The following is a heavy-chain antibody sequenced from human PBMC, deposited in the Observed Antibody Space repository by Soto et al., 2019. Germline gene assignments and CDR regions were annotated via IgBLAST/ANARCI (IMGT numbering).Heavy chain of an antibody. Sequence: SETLSLTYTVSGGSISSSSYYWGRIRQPPGKGLERIGSIYYSGSTYYNPSLKSRVTISVDTSKNQFSLKLSSVTAADAAVYYCARQRPSYGDYLYYFAYWGKGTLVPVCS. J-gene: IGHJ4*02. D-gene: IGHD4-17*01. CDR2: IYYSGST. CDR3: ARQRPSYGDYLYYFAY. CDR1: GGSISSSSYY. V-gene: IGHV4-39*01.